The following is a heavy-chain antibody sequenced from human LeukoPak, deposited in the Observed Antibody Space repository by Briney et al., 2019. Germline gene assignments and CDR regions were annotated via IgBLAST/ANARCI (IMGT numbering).Heavy chain of an antibody. Sequence: SETLSLTCTVSGGPINSYYWSWIRQPPGKGLEWIGYIYYSGSTNYNPSLKSRVTISVDTSKNQFSLKLSPVTAADTAVYYCARALLWFGEFGNWFDPWGQGTLVTVSS. J-gene: IGHJ5*02. CDR2: IYYSGST. CDR1: GGPINSYY. D-gene: IGHD3-10*01. V-gene: IGHV4-59*01. CDR3: ARALLWFGEFGNWFDP.